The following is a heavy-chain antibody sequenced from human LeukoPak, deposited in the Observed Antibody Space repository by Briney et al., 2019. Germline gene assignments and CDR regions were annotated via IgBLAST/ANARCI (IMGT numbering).Heavy chain of an antibody. Sequence: SGPTLVKPTQTLTLTCTFSGFSLSPSGVGVGWIRQPPGKALEWLALIYWNDDKRYSPSLKSRLTITKDTSKNQVVLTMANMDPVDAATYYCARVGTILFDYWGQGTLVTVSS. CDR3: ARVGTILFDY. V-gene: IGHV2-5*01. CDR2: IYWNDDK. CDR1: GFSLSPSGVG. D-gene: IGHD2-21*01. J-gene: IGHJ4*02.